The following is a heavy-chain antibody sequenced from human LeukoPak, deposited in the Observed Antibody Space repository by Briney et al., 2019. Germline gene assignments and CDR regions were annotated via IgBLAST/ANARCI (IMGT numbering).Heavy chain of an antibody. CDR1: GFTVSRNY. J-gene: IGHJ3*02. CDR3: AREFRIAVVGRTAFDI. Sequence: GGSLRLSCAASGFTVSRNYMSWVRQAPGKGLEWVSVSYSGGDTFYADSVKGRFTFSRDNSKNTLYLQMNTLRAEDTAVYYCAREFRIAVVGRTAFDIWGQGTMVTVSS. D-gene: IGHD6-13*01. V-gene: IGHV3-66*01. CDR2: SYSGGDT.